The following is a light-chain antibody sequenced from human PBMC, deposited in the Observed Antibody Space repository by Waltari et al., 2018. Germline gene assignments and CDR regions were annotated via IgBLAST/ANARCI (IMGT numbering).Light chain of an antibody. CDR3: QQYGSSPWT. J-gene: IGKJ1*01. Sequence: EIVLTQSPGTLSLSPGERATLSCSAIQSVSSSYLAGYQQKPGQAPRVLIHGASNRATDIPDRFSGSGSGTDFPLTISRLEPEDFAVYYGQQYGSSPWTFGQGTKVEIK. CDR1: QSVSSSY. CDR2: GAS. V-gene: IGKV3-20*01.